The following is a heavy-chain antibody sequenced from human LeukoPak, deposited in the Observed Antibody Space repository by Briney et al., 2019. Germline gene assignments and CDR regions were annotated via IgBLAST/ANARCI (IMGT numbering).Heavy chain of an antibody. CDR2: ISSSTSTI. CDR3: ARAKRNGFDI. Sequence: GGSLRLSCAASGFTFSSYSMNWVRQAPGKGLEWVSYISSSTSTIYYADSVKGRFTISRDNATNSLYLQMNSLRAEDTAVYYCARAKRNGFDIWGQGTMISVSS. CDR1: GFTFSSYS. V-gene: IGHV3-48*01. J-gene: IGHJ3*02.